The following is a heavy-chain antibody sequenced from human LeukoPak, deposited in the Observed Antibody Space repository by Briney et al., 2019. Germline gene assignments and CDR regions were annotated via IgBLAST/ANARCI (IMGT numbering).Heavy chain of an antibody. D-gene: IGHD5-18*01. CDR1: GGSISSSSYY. CDR3: ARQDGDTAMVAT. Sequence: PSETLSLTCTVSGGSISSSSYYWGWLRQPPGKGLEWIGSIYYSGSTYYNPSLKSRVTISVDTSKNQFSLKLSSVTAADTAVYYCARQDGDTAMVATWGQGTLVTVSS. J-gene: IGHJ4*02. CDR2: IYYSGST. V-gene: IGHV4-39*01.